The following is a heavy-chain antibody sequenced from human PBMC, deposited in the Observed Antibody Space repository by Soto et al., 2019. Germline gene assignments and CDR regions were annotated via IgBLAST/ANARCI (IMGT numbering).Heavy chain of an antibody. D-gene: IGHD3-10*02. Sequence: PSETLSLTCTVSGGSISSYYWSWIRQPPGKGLEWIGYIYYSGSTNYNPSLKSRVTISVDTSKNQFFLKLSSVTAADTAVYYCARQTGMLQGNYYYYYYMDVWGKGTTVTVSS. CDR3: ARQTGMLQGNYYYYYYMDV. J-gene: IGHJ6*03. V-gene: IGHV4-59*08. CDR1: GGSISSYY. CDR2: IYYSGST.